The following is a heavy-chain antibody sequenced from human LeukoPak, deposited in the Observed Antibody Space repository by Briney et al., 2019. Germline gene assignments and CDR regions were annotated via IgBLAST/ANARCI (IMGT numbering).Heavy chain of an antibody. J-gene: IGHJ3*02. Sequence: GGSLRLSCVASGFTFSSYWMGWVRQAPGKRPEWVANMNIDGSEKYYADSVKGRFTISRDNSKNTLYLQMNSLRAEDTAVYYCAGEIAVAGTWKAFDIWGQGTMVTVSS. CDR2: MNIDGSEK. CDR1: GFTFSSYW. CDR3: AGEIAVAGTWKAFDI. D-gene: IGHD6-19*01. V-gene: IGHV3-7*01.